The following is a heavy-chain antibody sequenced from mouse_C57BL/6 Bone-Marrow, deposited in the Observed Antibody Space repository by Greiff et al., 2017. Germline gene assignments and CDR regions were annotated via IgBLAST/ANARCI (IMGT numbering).Heavy chain of an antibody. J-gene: IGHJ1*03. D-gene: IGHD1-1*01. CDR1: GYTFTSYD. Sequence: QVQLQQSGPELVKPGDSVKLSCKASGYTFTSYDINWVKQRPGKGLEWIGWIYPGGGSTKNNEKFKGQGTLTVDTYSSRAYMELHRLTSEDSAVYFCARLEFDGSSGDWYFDVWGTGTTVTVSS. CDR2: IYPGGGST. CDR3: ARLEFDGSSGDWYFDV. V-gene: IGHV1-85*01.